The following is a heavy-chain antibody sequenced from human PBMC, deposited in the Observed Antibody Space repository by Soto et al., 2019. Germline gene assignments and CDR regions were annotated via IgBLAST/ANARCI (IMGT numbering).Heavy chain of an antibody. CDR1: GGTFSSYT. V-gene: IGHV1-69*02. CDR2: IIPILGIA. CDR3: ARHNRYSSTWFEGWFDP. Sequence: SVKVSCKASGGTFSSYTISWVRQAPGQGLEWMGRIIPILGIANYAQKFQGRVTITADKSTSTAYMELSSLRSEDTAVYYCARHNRYSSTWFEGWFDPWGQGTLVTVSS. J-gene: IGHJ5*02. D-gene: IGHD6-13*01.